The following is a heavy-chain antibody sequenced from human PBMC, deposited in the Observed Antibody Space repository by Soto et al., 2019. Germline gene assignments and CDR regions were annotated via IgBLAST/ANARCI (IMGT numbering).Heavy chain of an antibody. V-gene: IGHV4-59*01. J-gene: IGHJ4*02. CDR2: IYYSGST. D-gene: IGHD3-3*01. Sequence: SETLSLTCTVSGGSISSYYWSWIRQPPGKGLEWIGYIYYSGSTNYNPSLKSRVTITRDTSASTAYMELSSLRSEDTAVYYCARSKYYDFWSGSQKGVHYFDYWGQGTLVTVSS. CDR3: ARSKYYDFWSGSQKGVHYFDY. CDR1: GGSISSYY.